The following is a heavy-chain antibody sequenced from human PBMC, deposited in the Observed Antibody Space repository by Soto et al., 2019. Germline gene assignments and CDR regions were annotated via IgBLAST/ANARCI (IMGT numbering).Heavy chain of an antibody. D-gene: IGHD3-10*01. CDR2: IKSKPDGGAT. Sequence: EVQLVESGGGLVKPGGSLRLSCAASGFTLTDAWMSWVRQVPGKGLEWVGLIKSKPDGGATDYSAPVRGRFTISRDDSNNIVYLQLSSLKREDTAVYYCVTEWLNVVGGVADFEDWGQGVLVTVSS. CDR1: GFTLTDAW. CDR3: VTEWLNVVGGVADFED. V-gene: IGHV3-15*01. J-gene: IGHJ4*02.